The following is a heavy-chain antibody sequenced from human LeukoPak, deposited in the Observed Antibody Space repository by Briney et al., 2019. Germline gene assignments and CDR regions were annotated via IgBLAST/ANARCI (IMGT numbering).Heavy chain of an antibody. CDR2: LSGSGTST. CDR3: AKRRDSNGMFDY. J-gene: IGHJ4*02. CDR1: GFSIAAYA. D-gene: IGHD2-21*02. V-gene: IGHV3-23*01. Sequence: PGGSLSLSCAASGFSIAAYAMSWVRQAPGKGLEWVSALSGSGTSTSYTDSVKGRFTISRDNSKNTLYLRIHSLSAEDTAVSVCAKRRDSNGMFDYWGQGTLVTVSS.